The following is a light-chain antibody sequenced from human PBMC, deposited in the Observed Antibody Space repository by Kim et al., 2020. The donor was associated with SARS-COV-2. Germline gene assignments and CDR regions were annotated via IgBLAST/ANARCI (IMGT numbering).Light chain of an antibody. CDR2: YDS. CDR1: NIGSNS. J-gene: IGLJ2*01. CDR3: QVWDSSSDHVV. V-gene: IGLV3-21*04. Sequence: APGKTAGITCGGNNIGSNSVHWYHQKPGQAPVLVIYYDSDRPSGIPERFSGSNSGNTATLPISRVEAGDEADYYCQVWDSSSDHVVFGGGTQLTVL.